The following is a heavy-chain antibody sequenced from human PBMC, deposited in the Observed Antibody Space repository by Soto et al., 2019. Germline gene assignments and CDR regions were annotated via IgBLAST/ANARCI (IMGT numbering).Heavy chain of an antibody. D-gene: IGHD3-3*01. CDR2: ISGSGGST. V-gene: IGHV3-23*01. J-gene: IGHJ5*02. CDR1: GFTFSSYA. CDR3: AKSGERITIFGAAVRWFDP. Sequence: EVQLLESGGGLVQPGGSLRLSCAASGFTFSSYAMSWVRQAPGKGLEWVSAISGSGGSTYYADSVKGRFTISRDNSKNPLYLQMNSLRAEDTAVYYCAKSGERITIFGAAVRWFDPWGQGTLVTVSS.